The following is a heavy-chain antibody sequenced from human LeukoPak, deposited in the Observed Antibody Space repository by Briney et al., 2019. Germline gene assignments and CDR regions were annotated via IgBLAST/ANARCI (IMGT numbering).Heavy chain of an antibody. J-gene: IGHJ4*02. D-gene: IGHD6-19*01. CDR3: TTDRGIAVRPLFDY. V-gene: IGHV3-15*01. CDR2: VKSKSDGGTI. Sequence: GGSLRLSCAASGFTFSSYAMSWVRQAPGKGLEWVGRVKSKSDGGTIDYGAPVKGRFTISRDDSKNMLYLQMNSLQTEDTTVYYCTTDRGIAVRPLFDYWGQGTLVTVSS. CDR1: GFTFSSYA.